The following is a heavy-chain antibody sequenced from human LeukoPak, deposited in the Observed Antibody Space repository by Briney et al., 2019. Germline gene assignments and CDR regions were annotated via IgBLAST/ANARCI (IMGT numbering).Heavy chain of an antibody. D-gene: IGHD3-22*01. CDR1: GYTFTGYY. J-gene: IGHJ4*02. Sequence: VKVSCKASGYTFTGYYMHWVRQAPGQGLEWMGWINPNSGGTNYAQKFQGRVTMTRDTSISTAYMELSRLRSDDTAVYYCASTHDSSGYYFAIGYWGQGTLVTVSS. V-gene: IGHV1-2*02. CDR2: INPNSGGT. CDR3: ASTHDSSGYYFAIGY.